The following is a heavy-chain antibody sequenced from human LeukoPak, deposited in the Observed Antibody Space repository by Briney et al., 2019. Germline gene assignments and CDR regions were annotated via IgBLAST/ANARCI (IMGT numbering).Heavy chain of an antibody. CDR3: ARGRYTFDY. CDR1: GGSISGYY. CDR2: IYYSGST. Sequence: PSETLSLTCTVSGGSISGYYWTWIRQPPGKGLEYIGYIYYSGSTNHNPSLRSRVTISVDTSKNQFSLKLSSVTAADTAVYYCARGRYTFDYWGQGTLVTVS. V-gene: IGHV4-59*01. D-gene: IGHD1-1*01. J-gene: IGHJ4*02.